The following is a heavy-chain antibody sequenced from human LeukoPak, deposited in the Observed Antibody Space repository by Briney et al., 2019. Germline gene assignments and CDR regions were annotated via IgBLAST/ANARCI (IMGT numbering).Heavy chain of an antibody. CDR1: GGSFSGYY. V-gene: IGHV4-39*01. CDR3: ARHHYYYGSGSYYNSLNYFDY. Sequence: PSETLSLTCAVYGGSFSGYYWGWIRQPPGKGLEWIGSIYYSGSTYYNPSLKSRVTISVDTSKNQFSLKLSSVTAADTAVYYCARHHYYYGSGSYYNSLNYFDYWGQGTLVTVSS. D-gene: IGHD3-10*01. CDR2: IYYSGST. J-gene: IGHJ4*02.